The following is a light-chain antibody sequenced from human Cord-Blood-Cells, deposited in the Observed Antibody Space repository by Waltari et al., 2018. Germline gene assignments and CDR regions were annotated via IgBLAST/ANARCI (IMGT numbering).Light chain of an antibody. CDR1: QSVSSY. J-gene: IGKJ3*01. Sequence: EIVLTQSPATLSLSPGQLATLTCRASQSVSSYLAWYQQKPGHAPRLLIYDASNRATGIPARFSGSGSGTDFTLTISSLEPEDFAVYYCQQRSNWPLTFGPGTKVDIK. V-gene: IGKV3-11*01. CDR2: DAS. CDR3: QQRSNWPLT.